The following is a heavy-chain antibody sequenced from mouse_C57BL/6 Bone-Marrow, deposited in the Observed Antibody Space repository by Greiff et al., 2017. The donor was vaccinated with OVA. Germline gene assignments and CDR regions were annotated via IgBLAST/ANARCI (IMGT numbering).Heavy chain of an antibody. V-gene: IGHV1-50*01. CDR3: VRYYGSSYWYFDV. D-gene: IGHD1-1*01. Sequence: VQLQQPGAELVKPGASVKLSCKASGYTFTSYWMQWVKQRPGQGLEWIGEIDPSDSYTNYNQKFKGKATLTVDTSSSTAYMQLSSLTSEDSAVYYCVRYYGSSYWYFDVWGTGTTVTVSS. J-gene: IGHJ1*03. CDR2: IDPSDSYT. CDR1: GYTFTSYW.